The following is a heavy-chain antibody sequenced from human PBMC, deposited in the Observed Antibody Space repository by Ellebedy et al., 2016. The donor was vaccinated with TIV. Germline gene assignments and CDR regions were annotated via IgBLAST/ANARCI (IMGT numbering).Heavy chain of an antibody. D-gene: IGHD5-12*01. CDR2: IYHSGST. CDR3: ASSPSGYEIPY. CDR1: GGTISSTNYY. Sequence: SETLSLXXNVSGGTISSTNYYWGWIRQSPEKGLVWIGSIYHSGSTYYNPSLKSRLTISLDTTKNQFSLRLDSVTAADTAVYYCASSPSGYEIPYWGQGTLVTVSS. J-gene: IGHJ4*02. V-gene: IGHV4-39*07.